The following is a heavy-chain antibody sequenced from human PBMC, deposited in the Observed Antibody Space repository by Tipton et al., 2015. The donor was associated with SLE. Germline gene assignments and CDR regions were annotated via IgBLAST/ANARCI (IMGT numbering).Heavy chain of an antibody. CDR3: AVGYCSSVSCQREYFQH. Sequence: TLSLTCTVSGYSISSGYYWGWIRQPPGKGLEWIGTIYHSGSTYYNPSLKSRVTISVDTSKNQFSLKLNSVTAADTAVYYCAVGYCSSVSCQREYFQHWGQGTPVTVSS. V-gene: IGHV4-38-2*02. CDR2: IYHSGST. D-gene: IGHD2-2*01. CDR1: GYSISSGYY. J-gene: IGHJ1*01.